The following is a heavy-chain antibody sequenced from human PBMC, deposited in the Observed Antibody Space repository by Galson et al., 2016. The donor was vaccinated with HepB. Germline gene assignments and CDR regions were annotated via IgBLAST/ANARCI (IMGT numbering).Heavy chain of an antibody. V-gene: IGHV3-30*18. CDR3: ANGRWDFDS. D-gene: IGHD5-24*01. J-gene: IGHJ5*01. CDR1: GFTFSTYC. CDR2: ISYDGKSE. Sequence: SLRLSCAASGFTFSTYCVHWVRQAPGKGLEWVALISYDGKSESYADSVKVRFTISRDNSKHALYLQKHSLGGADTAVYYCANGRWDFDSWGQGTLVTVSS.